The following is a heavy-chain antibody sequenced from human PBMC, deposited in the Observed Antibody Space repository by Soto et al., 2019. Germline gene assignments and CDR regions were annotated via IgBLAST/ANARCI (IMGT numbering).Heavy chain of an antibody. CDR1: GFTFNSYA. J-gene: IGHJ4*02. CDR2: ISGGGSST. V-gene: IGHV3-23*01. D-gene: IGHD1-7*01. CDR3: AKYIAAGTGPTQGDY. Sequence: EVQLLESGGGLVQPGGSLRLSCAASGFTFNSYAMSWVRQAPGKGLEWVSGISGGGSSTYYADSVKGRFTTSRDNSKNTLYLQMHSRRAEDTAVYFCAKYIAAGTGPTQGDYWGQGTLVTVSS.